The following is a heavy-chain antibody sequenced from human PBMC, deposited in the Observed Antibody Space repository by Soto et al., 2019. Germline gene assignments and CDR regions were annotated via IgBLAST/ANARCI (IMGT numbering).Heavy chain of an antibody. Sequence: EVQLVESGGGLVQPGGSLRLSCAASGFTFSSYWMSWVRQAPGKGLEWVANIKQDGREENYVDSVKGRFTISRDNAKNALYLQMNSLRVEDTAGYYCAREIAARLWGKGTTVTVSS. CDR3: AREIAARL. CDR2: IKQDGREE. J-gene: IGHJ6*04. V-gene: IGHV3-7*01. D-gene: IGHD6-6*01. CDR1: GFTFSSYW.